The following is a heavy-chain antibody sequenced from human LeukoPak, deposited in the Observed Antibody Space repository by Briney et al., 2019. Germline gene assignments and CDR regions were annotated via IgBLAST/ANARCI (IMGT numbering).Heavy chain of an antibody. CDR2: IYPGGDST. Sequence: GGSLRLSSAASGFTFSTYSMTWVRQGPGKGLEWVSSIYPGGDSTFYADSVKGRFTISRDNSKNTLYLQMSSLRTEDTAIYYCAKDVVPDSGWDLDYWGQGTLVTVSS. D-gene: IGHD6-19*01. J-gene: IGHJ4*02. V-gene: IGHV3-23*01. CDR3: AKDVVPDSGWDLDY. CDR1: GFTFSTYS.